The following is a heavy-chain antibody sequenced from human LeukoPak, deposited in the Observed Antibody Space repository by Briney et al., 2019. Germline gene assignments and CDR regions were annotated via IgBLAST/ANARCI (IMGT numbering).Heavy chain of an antibody. CDR2: ISGSGGST. CDR3: AKAPEGRRIAVAGQHFDY. CDR1: GFTFSSYA. V-gene: IGHV3-23*01. Sequence: PGGSLRLSCAASGFTFSSYAMSWVRQAPGKGLEWVSAISGSGGSTYYADSVKGRFTISRDNSKNTLYLQMNSLRAEDTAVYYCAKAPEGRRIAVAGQHFDYWGQGTLVTVSS. J-gene: IGHJ4*02. D-gene: IGHD6-19*01.